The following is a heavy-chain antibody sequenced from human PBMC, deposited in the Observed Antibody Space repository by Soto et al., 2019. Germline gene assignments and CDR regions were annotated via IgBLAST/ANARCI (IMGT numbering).Heavy chain of an antibody. Sequence: QVQLVESGGGVVQPGRSLRLSCAASGFTFSSYAMHWVRQAPGKGLEWVAVISYDGSNKYYADSVKGRFTISRDNSKNTVYLQMNSLRAKDTAVYSCARDRQRITILGVVITAPAGGMAVWGQGTTVTVSS. J-gene: IGHJ6*02. D-gene: IGHD3-3*01. V-gene: IGHV3-30-3*01. CDR3: ARDRQRITILGVVITAPAGGMAV. CDR1: GFTFSSYA. CDR2: ISYDGSNK.